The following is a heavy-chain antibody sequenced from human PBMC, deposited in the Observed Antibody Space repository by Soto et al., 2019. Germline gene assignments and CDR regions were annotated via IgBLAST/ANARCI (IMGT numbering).Heavy chain of an antibody. J-gene: IGHJ4*02. CDR3: ASPYCTNGVCLP. V-gene: IGHV4-39*01. CDR2: ISYSGTT. Sequence: SETLSLTCTVSGGSISGNYNYWGWIRQPPGKGLEWIGSISYSGTTNSNPSLKSRITISVDTSKNHFSLRLSSVTAIDTAVYYCASPYCTNGVCLPWGQGTLVTVSS. D-gene: IGHD2-8*01. CDR1: GGSISGNYNY.